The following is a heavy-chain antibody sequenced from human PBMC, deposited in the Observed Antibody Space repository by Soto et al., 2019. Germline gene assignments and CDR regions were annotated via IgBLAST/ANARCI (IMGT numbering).Heavy chain of an antibody. V-gene: IGHV1-3*01. D-gene: IGHD2-15*01. Sequence: GASVKVSCKASGYSFISYAMQWVRQAPGQRLEWMGWINGGNGNIKYSQKFQGRVTITRDTSASTAYMELSSLTSEDTAVYYCARTPYCSGNNCYSFDYWGQGILVTVSS. CDR1: GYSFISYA. CDR2: INGGNGNI. J-gene: IGHJ4*02. CDR3: ARTPYCSGNNCYSFDY.